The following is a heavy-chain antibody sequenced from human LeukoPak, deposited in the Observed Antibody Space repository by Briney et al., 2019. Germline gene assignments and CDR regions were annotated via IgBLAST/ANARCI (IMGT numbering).Heavy chain of an antibody. J-gene: IGHJ4*02. CDR1: RYTFSTYA. CDR3: ATRYNYNWGFDY. Sequence: ASVKVSCKASRYTFSTYAMHWVRQAPGQRLEWMGWINAGNGNTKYSQKFQGRVILTSDTSASTAYMELSSLRSEDTAVYYCATRYNYNWGFDYWGQGTPVTVSS. V-gene: IGHV1-3*01. CDR2: INAGNGNT. D-gene: IGHD5-18*01.